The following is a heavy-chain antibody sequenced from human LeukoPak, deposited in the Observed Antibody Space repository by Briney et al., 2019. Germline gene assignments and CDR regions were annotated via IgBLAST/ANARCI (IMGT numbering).Heavy chain of an antibody. CDR3: ASSYAPFDY. D-gene: IGHD3-10*01. CDR1: GFTFSSYS. J-gene: IGHJ4*02. Sequence: GGSLRLSCAASGFTFSSYSMNWVRQAPGKGLEWVSYISSSSSTIYYADSVKGRFTISRDNAKNSLSLQMNSLRAEDTAVYYCASSYAPFDYWGQGTLVTVSS. V-gene: IGHV3-48*01. CDR2: ISSSSSTI.